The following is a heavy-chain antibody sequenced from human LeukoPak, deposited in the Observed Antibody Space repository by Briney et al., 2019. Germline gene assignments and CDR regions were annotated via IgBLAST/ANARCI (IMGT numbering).Heavy chain of an antibody. D-gene: IGHD3-3*01. Sequence: GGSLRLSCAASGYTFSSYSINCVRQAPGEGLEWVSYISSSSSTIYYADSVKGRFTISRDNAKNSLYLQMNSLRAEDTAVYYCAKPIYYDFWSGPDYWGQGTLVTVSS. CDR3: AKPIYYDFWSGPDY. CDR1: GYTFSSYS. J-gene: IGHJ4*02. CDR2: ISSSSSTI. V-gene: IGHV3-48*01.